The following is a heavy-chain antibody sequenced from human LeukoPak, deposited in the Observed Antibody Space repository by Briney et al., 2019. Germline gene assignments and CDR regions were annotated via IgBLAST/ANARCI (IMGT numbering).Heavy chain of an antibody. CDR1: GFTVSSNY. CDR2: ISYDGSNK. Sequence: GGSLRLSCAASGFTVSSNYMSWVRQAPGKGLEWVAVISYDGSNKYYAGSVKGRFTISRDNSKNTLYLQMNSLRAEDTAVYYCAKDRRGFRDGYNYQIYYFDYWGQGTLVTVSS. V-gene: IGHV3-30*18. D-gene: IGHD5-24*01. CDR3: AKDRRGFRDGYNYQIYYFDY. J-gene: IGHJ4*02.